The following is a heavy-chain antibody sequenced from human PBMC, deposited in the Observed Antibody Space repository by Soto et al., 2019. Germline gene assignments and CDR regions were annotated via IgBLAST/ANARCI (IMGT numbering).Heavy chain of an antibody. CDR1: GGSISSSNW. Sequence: SETLSLTCAVSGGSISSSNWWRWVRQPPGKGLEWIGEIYHSGSTNYNPSLKSRVTISVDKSKNQFSLKLSSVTAADTAAYYCARVRYSYGPFDWGKGTLVTVAS. CDR2: IYHSGST. CDR3: ARVRYSYGPFD. J-gene: IGHJ4*02. D-gene: IGHD5-18*01. V-gene: IGHV4-4*02.